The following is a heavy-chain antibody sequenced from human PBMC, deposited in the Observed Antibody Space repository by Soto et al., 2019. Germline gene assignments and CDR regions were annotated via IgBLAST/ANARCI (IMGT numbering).Heavy chain of an antibody. CDR1: GFTFSSYS. CDR2: ISSSSSYI. CDR3: ARDWNDVTNDAFDI. J-gene: IGHJ3*02. V-gene: IGHV3-21*01. Sequence: GGSLRLSCAASGFTFSSYSMNWVRQAPGKGLEWVSSISSSSSYIYYADSVKGRFTISRDNAKNSLYLQMNSLRAEDTAVYYCARDWNDVTNDAFDIWGQGTMVTVSS. D-gene: IGHD1-1*01.